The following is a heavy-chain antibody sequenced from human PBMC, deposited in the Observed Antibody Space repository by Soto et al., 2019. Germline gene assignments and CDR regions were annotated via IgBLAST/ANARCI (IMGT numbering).Heavy chain of an antibody. Sequence: GVSLRLSCAASGFTFSSYAMSWVRQAPGKGLEWVSAISGSGGSTYYADSVKGRFTISRDNSKNTLYLQMNSLRAEDTAVYYCAKGRLTRVYYGMDVWGQGTTVTVSS. D-gene: IGHD5-12*01. V-gene: IGHV3-23*01. CDR1: GFTFSSYA. CDR3: AKGRLTRVYYGMDV. CDR2: ISGSGGST. J-gene: IGHJ6*02.